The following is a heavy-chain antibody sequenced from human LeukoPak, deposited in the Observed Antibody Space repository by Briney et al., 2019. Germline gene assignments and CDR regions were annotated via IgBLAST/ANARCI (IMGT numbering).Heavy chain of an antibody. CDR1: GYSISSGYY. V-gene: IGHV4-38-2*01. Sequence: SETLSLTCAVSGYSISSGYYWGWIRQPPGKGLEWIGSIYHSGSTNYNPSLKSRVTISVDTSKNQFSLKLSSVTAADTAVYYCASHCGGDCPDWYFDLWGRGTLVTVSS. D-gene: IGHD2-21*02. CDR3: ASHCGGDCPDWYFDL. J-gene: IGHJ2*01. CDR2: IYHSGST.